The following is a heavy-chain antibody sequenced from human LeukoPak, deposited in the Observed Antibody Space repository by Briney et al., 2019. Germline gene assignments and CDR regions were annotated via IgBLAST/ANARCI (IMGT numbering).Heavy chain of an antibody. J-gene: IGHJ4*02. CDR2: IIPIFGTA. CDR3: ATAVYYDSSGYGDY. CDR1: GGTFSSYA. Sequence: SVKVSCKASGGTFSSYAISWVRQAPGQGLEWMGGIIPIFGTANCAQKFQGRVTMTEDTSTDTAYMELSSLRSEDTAVYYCATAVYYDSSGYGDYWGQGTLVTVSS. V-gene: IGHV1-69*06. D-gene: IGHD3-22*01.